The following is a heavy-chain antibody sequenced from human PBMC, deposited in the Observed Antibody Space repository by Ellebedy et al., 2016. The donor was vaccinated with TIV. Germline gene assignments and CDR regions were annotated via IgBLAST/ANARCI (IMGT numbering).Heavy chain of an antibody. CDR3: ARGIAAAGLRTYYYGMGV. V-gene: IGHV4-59*01. CDR1: GGSISSYY. CDR2: IYYSGST. Sequence: SETLSLXXTVSGGSISSYYWSWIRQPPGKGLEWIGYIYYSGSTNYNPSLKSRVTISVDTSKNQFSLKLSSVTAADTAVYYCARGIAAAGLRTYYYGMGVWGQGTTVTVSS. J-gene: IGHJ6*02. D-gene: IGHD6-13*01.